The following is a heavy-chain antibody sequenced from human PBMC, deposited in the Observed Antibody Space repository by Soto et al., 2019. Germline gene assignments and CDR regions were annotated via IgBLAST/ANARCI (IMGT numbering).Heavy chain of an antibody. J-gene: IGHJ6*04. CDR3: GVSSGRPDHYAMDV. Sequence: EVQLAVSGGGLVPPGGSLRLSCAASAFSFSDHYVDWVRQAPGKGLEWVGRSRSKSNNYTALYAASAKGRFPISRDDSTSSLSLQMNSLRTEDTAVYYCGVSSGRPDHYAMDVWAEGTTVIVSS. CDR1: AFSFSDHY. CDR2: SRSKSNNYTA. D-gene: IGHD6-25*01. V-gene: IGHV3-72*01.